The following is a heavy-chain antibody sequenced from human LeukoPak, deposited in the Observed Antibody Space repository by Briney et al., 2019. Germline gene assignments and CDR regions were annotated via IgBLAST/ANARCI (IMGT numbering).Heavy chain of an antibody. J-gene: IGHJ4*02. Sequence: GGSLRLSCAASGFTFSDYYMSWIRQAPGKGLEWVSYISSSGSTIYYADSVKGRFTISRDKAKNSLHLQMNSLRAEDTAVYYCARGRQYIAAAGGPDYWGQGTLVTVPS. D-gene: IGHD6-13*01. CDR3: ARGRQYIAAAGGPDY. CDR2: ISSSGSTI. V-gene: IGHV3-11*04. CDR1: GFTFSDYY.